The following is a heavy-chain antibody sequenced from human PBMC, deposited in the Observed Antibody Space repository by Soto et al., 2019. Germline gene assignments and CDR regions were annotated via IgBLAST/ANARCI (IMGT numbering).Heavy chain of an antibody. CDR2: IYPGDSDT. D-gene: IGHD3-22*01. Sequence: PGESLKISCKGSGYSFTSYWIGWVRQMPGKGLEWMGIIYPGDSDTRYSPSFQGQVTISADKSISTAYLQWSSLKASDTAMYYFASILYDSSGHDAFDIWGQGTMVTVSS. J-gene: IGHJ3*02. V-gene: IGHV5-51*01. CDR3: ASILYDSSGHDAFDI. CDR1: GYSFTSYW.